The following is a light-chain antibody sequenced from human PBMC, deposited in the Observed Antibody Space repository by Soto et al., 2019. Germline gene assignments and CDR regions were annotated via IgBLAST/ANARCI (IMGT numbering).Light chain of an antibody. V-gene: IGKV3-15*01. CDR1: QSVSRK. Sequence: DIAMTQSPATLSVSPGARRTLSCTASQSVSRKLAWYQTTRGQAPRLLIYGASTRATGVPARLRGSGSGKGFTLTISNLQSEDWAVYHGQQYDKWTRTFGQGTKVDIK. CDR2: GAS. CDR3: QQYDKWTRT. J-gene: IGKJ1*01.